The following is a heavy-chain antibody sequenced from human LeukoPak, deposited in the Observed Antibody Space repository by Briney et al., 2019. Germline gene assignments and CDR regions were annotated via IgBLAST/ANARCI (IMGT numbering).Heavy chain of an antibody. D-gene: IGHD1-7*01. V-gene: IGHV1-69*04. J-gene: IGHJ4*02. CDR1: GYTFTSYY. CDR2: IIPILGIA. CDR3: ARESVTGTTSC. Sequence: ASVKVSCKASGYTFTSYYMHWVRQAPGQGLEWMGRIIPILGIANYAQKFQGRVTITADKSTSTAYMELSSLRSEDTAVYYCARESVTGTTSCWGQGTLVTVSS.